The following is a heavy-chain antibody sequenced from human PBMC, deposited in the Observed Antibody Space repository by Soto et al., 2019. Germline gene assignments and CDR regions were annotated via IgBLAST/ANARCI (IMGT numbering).Heavy chain of an antibody. Sequence: PGGSLRLSCAASGFTFSSYAMSWVRQAPGKGLEWVSAISGSGGSTYHADSVKGRFTISRDNSKNTLYLQMNSLRAEDTAVYYCAKDRGYYYDSSAAFDIWGQGTMVTVSS. D-gene: IGHD3-22*01. CDR3: AKDRGYYYDSSAAFDI. CDR1: GFTFSSYA. V-gene: IGHV3-23*01. J-gene: IGHJ3*02. CDR2: ISGSGGST.